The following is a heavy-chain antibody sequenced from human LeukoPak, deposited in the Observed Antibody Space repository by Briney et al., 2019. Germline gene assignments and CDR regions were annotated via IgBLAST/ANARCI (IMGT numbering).Heavy chain of an antibody. CDR1: GFSLSNYW. J-gene: IGHJ4*02. D-gene: IGHD2-2*01. Sequence: GGSLRLSCAASGFSLSNYWMNWVRQAPGKGLEWVANIKQDGSEKYYLDSAKGRFTISRDNARNSLYLQINSLRAEDTAVYYCARGGGWDQLLFHYWGQGTLVAASS. V-gene: IGHV3-7*01. CDR2: IKQDGSEK. CDR3: ARGGGWDQLLFHY.